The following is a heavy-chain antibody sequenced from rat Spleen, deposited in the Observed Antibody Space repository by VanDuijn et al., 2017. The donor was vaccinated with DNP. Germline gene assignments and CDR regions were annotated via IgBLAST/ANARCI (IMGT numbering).Heavy chain of an antibody. Sequence: EVQLVESGGGLVQPGRSVKLSCAVSGFTFSDYGMAWVLQAPTKGLEWVASISTSGGTTYYRDSVRGRFTVSRDNAKTTLYLQMDSLRSEDAATYYCATGVYGGYEDWFAYWGQGTLVTVSS. CDR2: ISTSGGTT. CDR1: GFTFSDYG. D-gene: IGHD1-11*01. CDR3: ATGVYGGYEDWFAY. V-gene: IGHV5S13*01. J-gene: IGHJ3*01.